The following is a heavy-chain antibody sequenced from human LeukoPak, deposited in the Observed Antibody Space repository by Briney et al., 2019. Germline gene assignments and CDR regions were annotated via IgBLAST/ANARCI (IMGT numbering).Heavy chain of an antibody. CDR2: ISGSGGST. V-gene: IGHV3-23*01. J-gene: IGHJ6*03. Sequence: GGSLRLSCAASGFTFSSYAMSWVRQAPGKGLEWVSAISGSGGSTYYADSVKGRFTISRDNSKNTLYLQMNSLRAEDTAVYYCARGMDTAMVKYRYYYYYYMDVWGKGTTVTVSS. D-gene: IGHD5-18*01. CDR3: ARGMDTAMVKYRYYYYYYMDV. CDR1: GFTFSSYA.